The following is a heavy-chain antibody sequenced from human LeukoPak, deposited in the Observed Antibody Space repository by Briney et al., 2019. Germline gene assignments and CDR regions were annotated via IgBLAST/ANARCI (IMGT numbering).Heavy chain of an antibody. CDR2: IIPLLGVS. CDR1: GGSFSSYV. D-gene: IGHD3-22*01. J-gene: IGHJ4*02. Sequence: GASVKVSCKASGGSFSSYVITWVRQAPGQGLEWMGRIIPLLGVSNFAQKFQGRVTITADKSTNTAHMELSRLESGDTAVYYCARQAYDSIGFYDYWGQGTLVTVSS. CDR3: ARQAYDSIGFYDY. V-gene: IGHV1-69*04.